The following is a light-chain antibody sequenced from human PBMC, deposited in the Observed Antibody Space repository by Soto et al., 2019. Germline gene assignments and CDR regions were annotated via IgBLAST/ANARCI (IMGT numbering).Light chain of an antibody. V-gene: IGKV3-20*01. CDR1: QSVSSSY. CDR2: GAS. CDR3: QQYDSLPLT. J-gene: IGKJ4*02. Sequence: EIVLTQSPGTLSLSPGERATLSCRASQSVSSSYLAWYQQKPGQAPRLLIYGASSRATGIPDRFSGSGSGTDFTLTISRLEPEDFAVYYCQQYDSLPLTVGGGTKVEIK.